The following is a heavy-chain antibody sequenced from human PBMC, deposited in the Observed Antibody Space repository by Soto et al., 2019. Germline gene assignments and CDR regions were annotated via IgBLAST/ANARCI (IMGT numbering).Heavy chain of an antibody. V-gene: IGHV4-30-4*01. D-gene: IGHD5-12*01. Sequence: QVQLQESGPGLVKPSQTLSLTCSVSGGSISSGDYYWSWIRQPPGKGLEWIGYIYYSGSTYYNPSLKSRVTVSVDTSKNQFSLKLSSVTAADTAVYYCASSGFGRRYSGYDGRDYFYYWGQGTLVTVSS. J-gene: IGHJ4*02. CDR1: GGSISSGDYY. CDR3: ASSGFGRRYSGYDGRDYFYY. CDR2: IYYSGST.